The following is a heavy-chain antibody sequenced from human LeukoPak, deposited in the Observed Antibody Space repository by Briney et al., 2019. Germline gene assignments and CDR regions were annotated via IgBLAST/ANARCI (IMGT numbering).Heavy chain of an antibody. D-gene: IGHD1-26*01. Sequence: PGGSLRLSCAASGFTVSSNYMSWVRQAPGKGLEWVSVIYSGGSTYYTDSVKGRFTISRDNSKNTLYLQMNSLRAEDTAVYYCARLVGATDDAFDIWGQGTMVTFSS. CDR2: IYSGGST. J-gene: IGHJ3*02. V-gene: IGHV3-66*01. CDR3: ARLVGATDDAFDI. CDR1: GFTVSSNY.